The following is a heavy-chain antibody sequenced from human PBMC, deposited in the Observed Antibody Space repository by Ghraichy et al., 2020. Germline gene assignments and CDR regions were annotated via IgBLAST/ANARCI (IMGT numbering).Heavy chain of an antibody. CDR2: IYWNDDK. V-gene: IGHV2-5*01. Sequence: SGPTLVKPTQTLTLTCTFSGFSLSTSGVGVGWIRQPPGKALEWLALIYWNDDKRYSPSLKSRLTITKDTSKNQVVLTMTNMDPVDTATYYCAPTEGGNSGEGGWFDPWGQGTLVTVSS. D-gene: IGHD4-23*01. CDR3: APTEGGNSGEGGWFDP. J-gene: IGHJ5*02. CDR1: GFSLSTSGVG.